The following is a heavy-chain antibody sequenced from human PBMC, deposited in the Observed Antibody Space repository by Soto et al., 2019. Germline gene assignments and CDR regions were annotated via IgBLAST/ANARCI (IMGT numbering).Heavy chain of an antibody. CDR3: AKATATGGGAFDI. V-gene: IGHV3-23*01. J-gene: IGHJ3*02. CDR1: GFLCSSYD. CDR2: ILVGGST. D-gene: IGHD2-8*02. Sequence: VGSLRLSWAASGFLCSSYDMSWVRKAPGKGLEWVSTILVGGSTHYEDSVKGRFTISRDGSKNTVYLQMNSLTAGDTALYYCAKATATGGGAFDICGQGPMVTV.